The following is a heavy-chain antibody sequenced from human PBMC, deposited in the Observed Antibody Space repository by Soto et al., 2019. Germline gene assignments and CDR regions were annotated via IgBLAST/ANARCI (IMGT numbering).Heavy chain of an antibody. D-gene: IGHD3-10*01. CDR2: IYHSGST. V-gene: IGHV4-4*02. CDR1: GGSISSSNW. J-gene: IGHJ6*02. CDR3: ARVPTQRGSGRHNYYYYYGMDV. Sequence: SETLSLTCAVSGGSISSSNWWSWVRQPPGKGLEWIGEIYHSGSTNYNPSLKSRVTISVDKSKNQFSLKLSSVTAADTAVYYCARVPTQRGSGRHNYYYYYGMDVWGQGTTVT.